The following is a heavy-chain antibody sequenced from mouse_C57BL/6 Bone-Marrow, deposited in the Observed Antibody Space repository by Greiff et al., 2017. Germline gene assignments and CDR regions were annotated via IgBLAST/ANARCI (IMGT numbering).Heavy chain of an antibody. CDR3: ARHGGGKDYFDY. V-gene: IGHV5-6*01. Sequence: EVKLVESGGDLVKPGGSLKLSCAASGFTFSSYGMSWVRQTPDKRLEWVATISSGGSYTYYPASVKGRFSISRDNAKNTLYLQMSSLKSEDTTMYYCARHGGGKDYFDYWGQGTTLTVSS. CDR2: ISSGGSYT. D-gene: IGHD2-1*01. J-gene: IGHJ2*01. CDR1: GFTFSSYG.